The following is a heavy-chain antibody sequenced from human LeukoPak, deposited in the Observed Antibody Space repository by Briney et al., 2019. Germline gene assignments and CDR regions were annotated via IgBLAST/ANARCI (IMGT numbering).Heavy chain of an antibody. Sequence: GGSLRLSCAASGFTFNTYAMTWVRQALGKGLGWVSGISGSGGITYYADSVKGRFTISRDNSKNTLYLQMNSLRVDDAAVYYCARQRSGSNWDCWGQGTLVTVSS. CDR2: ISGSGGIT. D-gene: IGHD1-26*01. CDR1: GFTFNTYA. J-gene: IGHJ4*02. V-gene: IGHV3-23*01. CDR3: ARQRSGSNWDC.